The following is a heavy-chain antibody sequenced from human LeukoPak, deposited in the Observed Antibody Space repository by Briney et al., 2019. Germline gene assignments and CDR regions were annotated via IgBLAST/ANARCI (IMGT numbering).Heavy chain of an antibody. Sequence: SQTLSLTCTVSGGSISSGGYYWSWIRQHPGKGLEWIGYIYYSGSTYYNPSLKSRVTISVDTSKNQFSLELSSVTAADTAVYYCARGRSKGELPTYNWFDPWGQGTLVTVSS. CDR3: ARGRSKGELPTYNWFDP. J-gene: IGHJ5*02. D-gene: IGHD1-26*01. V-gene: IGHV4-31*03. CDR2: IYYSGST. CDR1: GGSISSGGYY.